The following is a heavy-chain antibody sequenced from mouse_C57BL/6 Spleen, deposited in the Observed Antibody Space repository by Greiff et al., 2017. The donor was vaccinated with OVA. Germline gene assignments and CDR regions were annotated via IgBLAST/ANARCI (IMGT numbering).Heavy chain of an antibody. D-gene: IGHD2-1*01. Sequence: EVKLVESGGGLVKPGGSLKLSCAASGFTFSDYGMHWVRQAPEKGLEWVAYISSGSSTIYYADTVKGRFTISRDNAKNTLFLQMTSLRSEDTAMYYCARDGNYVDYAMDYWGQGTSVTVSS. CDR3: ARDGNYVDYAMDY. CDR2: ISSGSSTI. CDR1: GFTFSDYG. V-gene: IGHV5-17*01. J-gene: IGHJ4*01.